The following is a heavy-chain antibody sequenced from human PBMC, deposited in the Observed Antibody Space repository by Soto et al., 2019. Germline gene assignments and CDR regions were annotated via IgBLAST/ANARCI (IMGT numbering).Heavy chain of an antibody. CDR3: ARDPYNVLMVNAPNLDGMDV. V-gene: IGHV1-18*01. CDR1: GYTFTTYD. Sequence: QVQLVQSGAEVKKPGASVKVSCKASGYTFTTYDISWVRQAPGQGLEWMGRISTYNGDTNYPQSLQGRLTMTTDTSTNTAYMELRSLRSDDTAVYYCARDPYNVLMVNAPNLDGMDVW. CDR2: ISTYNGDT. J-gene: IGHJ6*01. D-gene: IGHD2-8*01.